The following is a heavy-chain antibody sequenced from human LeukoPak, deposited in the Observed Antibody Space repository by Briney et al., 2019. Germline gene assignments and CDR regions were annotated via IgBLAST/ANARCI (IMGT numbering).Heavy chain of an antibody. CDR1: GGSFSGYY. D-gene: IGHD2-2*01. CDR2: INHSGST. J-gene: IGHJ4*02. V-gene: IGHV4-34*01. Sequence: SETLSLTCAVYGGSFSGYYWSWIRQPPGKGLEWIGEINHSGSTNYNPSLKSRVTISVDTSKNQFSLKLSSATAADTAVYYCARAAYQPLPDCWGQGTLVTVSS. CDR3: ARAAYQPLPDC.